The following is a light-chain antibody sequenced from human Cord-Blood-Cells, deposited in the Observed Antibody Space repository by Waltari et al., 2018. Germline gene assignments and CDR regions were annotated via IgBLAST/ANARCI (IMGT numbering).Light chain of an antibody. V-gene: IGKV1-9*01. J-gene: IGKJ4*01. CDR3: QQRSNWPT. Sequence: DIQLTQSPSFLSASVGDRVTSTCRASQGISSYLAWYQHKPGKAPKLLIYAASTLQSGVASRFGGSGSGTDFTLTISSLEPEDFAVYYCQQRSNWPTFGGGTKVEIK. CDR1: QGISSY. CDR2: AAS.